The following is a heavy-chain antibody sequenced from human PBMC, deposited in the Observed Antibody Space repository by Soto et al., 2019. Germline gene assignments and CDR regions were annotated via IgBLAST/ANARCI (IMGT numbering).Heavy chain of an antibody. J-gene: IGHJ3*02. CDR2: IKQDGSEK. CDR1: GFMFRTYW. V-gene: IGHV3-7*01. CDR3: ARDTGPSAFDI. Sequence: GGSLRLSCAASGFMFRTYWMSWVRQAPGKGLEWVANIKQDGSEKYYVDSVKGRFTISRDNAKNSLYLQVNSLTVEDTAVYYCARDTGPSAFDIWGQGTMVTVSS.